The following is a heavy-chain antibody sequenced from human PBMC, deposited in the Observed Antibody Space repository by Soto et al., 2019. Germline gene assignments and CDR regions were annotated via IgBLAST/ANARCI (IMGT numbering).Heavy chain of an antibody. Sequence: SQTLRLPCTVSGGPIRSLDYYWSCIRQHTRKGLEWIGYIYYSGSTYYNPSLKSRVTISVDKSKNQFSLKLSSLTAADTAVYYCARVPDRWGKGTLVTVSS. J-gene: IGHJ5*02. CDR2: IYYSGST. CDR1: GGPIRSLDYY. V-gene: IGHV4-31*03. CDR3: ARVPDR. D-gene: IGHD2-2*01.